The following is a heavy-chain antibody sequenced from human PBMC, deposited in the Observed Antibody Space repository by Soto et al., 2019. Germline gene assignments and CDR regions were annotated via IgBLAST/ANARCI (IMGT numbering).Heavy chain of an antibody. CDR1: GYTFTYRY. CDR3: ARQLSSHSSGIDAFDI. V-gene: IGHV1-45*02. D-gene: IGHD6-19*01. Sequence: SVKVSCKASGYTFTYRYLHWVRQAPGQALEWMGWITPFNGNTNYAQKFQDRVTITRDRSMSTAYMELSSLRSEDTAMYYCARQLSSHSSGIDAFDIWGQGTMVTVSS. J-gene: IGHJ3*02. CDR2: ITPFNGNT.